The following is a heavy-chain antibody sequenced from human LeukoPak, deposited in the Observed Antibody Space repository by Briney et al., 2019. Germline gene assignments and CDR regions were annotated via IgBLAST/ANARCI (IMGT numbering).Heavy chain of an antibody. J-gene: IGHJ6*03. CDR3: ARGGYYDSSGYYYGVRYYYYMDV. Sequence: GASVKVSCKASGYTFTSYAMNWVRQAPGQGLEWMGWINTNTGNPTYAQGFTGRFVFSLDTSVSTAYLQISSLKAEDTAVYYCARGGYYDSSGYYYGVRYYYYMDVWGKGTTVTISS. CDR1: GYTFTSYA. D-gene: IGHD3-22*01. V-gene: IGHV7-4-1*02. CDR2: INTNTGNP.